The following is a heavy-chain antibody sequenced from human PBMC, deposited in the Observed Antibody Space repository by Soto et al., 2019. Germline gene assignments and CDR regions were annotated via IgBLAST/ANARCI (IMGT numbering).Heavy chain of an antibody. CDR1: GGSFSGYY. CDR3: ARGRVQRYYYYGMDV. D-gene: IGHD5-18*01. Sequence: QVQLQQWGAGLLKPSETLSLTCAVYGGSFSGYYWSWIRQPPGKGLEWIGEINHSGSTNYNPSLKSRVTISGDTSKNQCSLKLSSVTAADTAVYYCARGRVQRYYYYGMDVWGQGTTVTVSS. V-gene: IGHV4-34*01. CDR2: INHSGST. J-gene: IGHJ6*02.